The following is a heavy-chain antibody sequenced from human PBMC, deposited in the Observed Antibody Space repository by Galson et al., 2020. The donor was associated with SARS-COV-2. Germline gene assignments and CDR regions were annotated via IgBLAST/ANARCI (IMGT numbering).Heavy chain of an antibody. CDR3: ARRKVLRYFDWLSHYYGMDV. CDR1: GGSISSSSYY. CDR2: IYYSGST. D-gene: IGHD3-9*01. J-gene: IGHJ6*02. V-gene: IGHV4-39*07. Sequence: KASETLSLTCTVSGGSISSSSYYWGWIRQPPGQGLEWIGSIYYSGSTYYNPSLKSRVTISVDTSKNQFSLKLSSVTAADTAVYYCARRKVLRYFDWLSHYYGMDVWGQGTTVTVSS.